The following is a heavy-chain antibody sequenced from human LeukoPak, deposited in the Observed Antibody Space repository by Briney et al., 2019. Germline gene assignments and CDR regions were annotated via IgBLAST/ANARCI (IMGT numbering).Heavy chain of an antibody. D-gene: IGHD5-24*01. J-gene: IGHJ4*02. CDR3: ANGDGFDY. V-gene: IGHV3-7*01. CDR2: IKQDGSEK. Sequence: GGSLRLSCATSGFTFSTYWMSWVREAPGKGLEWVANIKQDGSEKYYADSVTGRFTISRDNAKNLLYLQMNSLRVEDTAVYYCANGDGFDYWGQGTLVTVSS. CDR1: GFTFSTYW.